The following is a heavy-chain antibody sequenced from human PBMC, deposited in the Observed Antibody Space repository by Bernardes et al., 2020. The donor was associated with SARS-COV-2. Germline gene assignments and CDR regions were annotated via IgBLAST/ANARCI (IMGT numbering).Heavy chain of an antibody. CDR3: ARDNIQLLLYRYYYYGMDV. Sequence: SETLSLTCAVSGYSISSGYYWGWIRQPPGKGLEWIGSIYHSGSTYYNPSLKSRVTISVDTSKNQFSLKLSSVTAADTAVYYCARDNIQLLLYRYYYYGMDVWGQGTTVTVSS. CDR1: GYSISSGYY. D-gene: IGHD2-2*02. J-gene: IGHJ6*02. V-gene: IGHV4-38-2*02. CDR2: IYHSGST.